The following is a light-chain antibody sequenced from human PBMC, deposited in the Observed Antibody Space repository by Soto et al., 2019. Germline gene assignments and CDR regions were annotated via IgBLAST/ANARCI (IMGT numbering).Light chain of an antibody. Sequence: DIQVTQSPSTLSASVGDRVTVTCRASQSLNSLLAWYQQKPGRAPKLLIYDASTLESGVPSRFSGSGSGTEFTLTISSLQPDDLATYYCQQLDTYPLTFGGGTKVDIK. J-gene: IGKJ4*01. CDR2: DAS. CDR1: QSLNSL. CDR3: QQLDTYPLT. V-gene: IGKV1-5*01.